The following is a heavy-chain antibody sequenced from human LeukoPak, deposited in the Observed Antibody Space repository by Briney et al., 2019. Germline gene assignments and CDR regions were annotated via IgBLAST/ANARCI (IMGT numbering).Heavy chain of an antibody. J-gene: IGHJ4*02. CDR3: ARLGDYDILTGPDY. V-gene: IGHV1-2*02. Sequence: ASVKVSCKASGHTFTGYYMHWVRQAPGQGLEWMGWINPNSGGTNYAQKFQGRVTMTRDTSISTAYMELSRLRSDDTAVYYCARLGDYDILTGPDYWGQGTLVTVSS. CDR2: INPNSGGT. D-gene: IGHD3-9*01. CDR1: GHTFTGYY.